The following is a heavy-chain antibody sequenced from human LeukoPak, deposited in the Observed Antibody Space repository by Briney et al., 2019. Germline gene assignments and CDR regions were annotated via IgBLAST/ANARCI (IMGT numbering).Heavy chain of an antibody. CDR3: ARDMLSIPTGSEHHYNDVDV. D-gene: IGHD3-16*01. V-gene: IGHV1-2*02. CDR2: INLNSGAT. J-gene: IGHJ6*03. Sequence: GASVKVSCKASGFTFSNYYLHWVRQAPGQGLEWLGWINLNSGATNYAQKLQGRVTMTRDTSISTAYMELSSLRSDDTAVFYCARDMLSIPTGSEHHYNDVDVWGQGTTVTVSS. CDR1: GFTFSNYY.